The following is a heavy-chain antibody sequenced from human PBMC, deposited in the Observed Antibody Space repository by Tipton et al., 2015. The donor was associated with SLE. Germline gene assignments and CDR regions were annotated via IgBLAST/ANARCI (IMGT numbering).Heavy chain of an antibody. J-gene: IGHJ4*02. V-gene: IGHV4-61*01. CDR3: ARGHYYYDTSGYWTANYFDY. CDR2: IYYSGST. D-gene: IGHD3-22*01. CDR1: GGSISSGSYY. Sequence: TLSLTCTVSGGSISSGSYYWSWIRQPPGKGLEWIGYIYYSGSTNYNPSLKSRVTISVDTSKNQFSLKLSSVTAADTAVYYCARGHYYYDTSGYWTANYFDYWGLGTLVAVSS.